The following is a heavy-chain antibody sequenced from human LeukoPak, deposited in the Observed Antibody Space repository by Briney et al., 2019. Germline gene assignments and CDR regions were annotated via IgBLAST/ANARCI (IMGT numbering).Heavy chain of an antibody. V-gene: IGHV3-43D*03. CDR3: AKGTNTAMVTE. D-gene: IGHD5-18*01. CDR2: ISWDGGST. CDR1: GFIFSSYA. Sequence: PGGSLRLSCAASGFIFSSYAMSWVRQAPGKGLEWVSLISWDGGSTYYADSVKGRFTISRDNSKNSLYLQMNSLRAEDTALYYCAKGTNTAMVTEWGQGTLVTVSS. J-gene: IGHJ4*02.